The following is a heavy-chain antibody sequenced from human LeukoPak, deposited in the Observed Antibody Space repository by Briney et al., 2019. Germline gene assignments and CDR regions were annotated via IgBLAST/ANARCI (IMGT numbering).Heavy chain of an antibody. CDR2: INWNGGST. V-gene: IGHV3-20*04. CDR3: ARTGYSYEFYYYYHMDV. CDR1: GFTFDDYG. J-gene: IGHJ6*03. Sequence: GGSLRLSCAASGFTFDDYGMSWVRQAPGKGLEWVSGINWNGGSTGYADSVKGRFTISRDNAKNSLYLQMNSLRAEDTALYYCARTGYSYEFYYYYHMDVWGKGTTVTVS. D-gene: IGHD5-18*01.